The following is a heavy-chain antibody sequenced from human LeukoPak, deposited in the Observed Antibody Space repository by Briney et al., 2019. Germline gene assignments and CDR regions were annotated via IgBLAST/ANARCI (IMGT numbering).Heavy chain of an antibody. D-gene: IGHD3-22*01. V-gene: IGHV3-7*05. CDR2: IKHDGSEK. J-gene: IGHJ6*02. Sequence: PGGSLRLSCAGSGFTFSSYWMSWVRQAPGKGLEWVANIKHDGSEKYYGDSVKGRFTISRDNARNSLYLQMNSLRAEDTAVYYCARGVRYYDSSGYDYYYYGMDVWGQGTTVTVSS. CDR1: GFTFSSYW. CDR3: ARGVRYYDSSGYDYYYYGMDV.